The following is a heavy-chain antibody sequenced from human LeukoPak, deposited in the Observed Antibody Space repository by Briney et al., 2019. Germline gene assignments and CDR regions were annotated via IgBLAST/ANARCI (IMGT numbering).Heavy chain of an antibody. J-gene: IGHJ5*02. CDR3: ARLYTTGTTGVNWFDP. Sequence: SETLSLTCAVYGGSFSGYYWSWIRQPPGKGLEWIGYIYYSGSTNYNPSLKSRVTISVDTSKNQFSLKLSSVTAADTAVYYCARLYTTGTTGVNWFDPWGQGTLVTVSS. V-gene: IGHV4-59*01. D-gene: IGHD1-1*01. CDR1: GGSFSGYY. CDR2: IYYSGST.